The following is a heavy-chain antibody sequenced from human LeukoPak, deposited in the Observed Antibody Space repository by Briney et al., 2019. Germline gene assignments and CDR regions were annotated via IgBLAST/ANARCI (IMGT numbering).Heavy chain of an antibody. Sequence: GGSLRLSCAASGFTFSSYWMHWVRQAPGKGLVWVSRVNSDGSSTSYADSVKGRFTISRDNAKNTLYLQMNSLRAEDTAVYYCTRVGYIDEGIDYWGQGTLVTVSS. CDR3: TRVGYIDEGIDY. D-gene: IGHD5-24*01. CDR1: GFTFSSYW. CDR2: VNSDGSST. J-gene: IGHJ4*02. V-gene: IGHV3-74*01.